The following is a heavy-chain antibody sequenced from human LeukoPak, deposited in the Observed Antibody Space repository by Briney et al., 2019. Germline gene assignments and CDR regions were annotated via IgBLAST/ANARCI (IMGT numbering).Heavy chain of an antibody. D-gene: IGHD6-13*01. CDR3: ARDRIAEKDYYYYMDV. J-gene: IGHJ6*03. V-gene: IGHV1-69*05. CDR1: GGTFGSYA. Sequence: GASVKVSCKASGGTFGSYAISWVRQAPGQGLEWLGGIIPIFGTANFAQKFQGRVTITTTESTSTAYMELSSLRSEHTAGYYCARDRIAEKDYYYYMDVWGKGTTVTVSS. CDR2: IIPIFGTA.